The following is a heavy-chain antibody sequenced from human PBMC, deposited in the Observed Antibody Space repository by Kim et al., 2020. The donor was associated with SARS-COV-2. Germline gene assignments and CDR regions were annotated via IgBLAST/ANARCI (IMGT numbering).Heavy chain of an antibody. Sequence: VKGRFTISRENAKNSLYLQMNSLRAGDTAVYYCARARGSSWYYYYYGMDVWGQGTTVTVSS. V-gene: IGHV3-13*01. CDR3: ARARGSSWYYYYYGMDV. D-gene: IGHD6-13*01. J-gene: IGHJ6*02.